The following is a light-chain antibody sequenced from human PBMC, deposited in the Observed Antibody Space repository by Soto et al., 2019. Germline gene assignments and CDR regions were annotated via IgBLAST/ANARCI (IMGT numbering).Light chain of an antibody. J-gene: IGKJ3*01. Sequence: EIVMTQSPATVSLSPGERATLSCRASPGVSNTLAWYQQRPGQAPRLLIYGASIRAPGIPARFSGGGSGTEFTLTITSLQSEDFATYYCQQSFSSPFTFGPGTKVDVK. CDR2: GAS. V-gene: IGKV3-15*01. CDR1: PGVSNT. CDR3: QQSFSSPFT.